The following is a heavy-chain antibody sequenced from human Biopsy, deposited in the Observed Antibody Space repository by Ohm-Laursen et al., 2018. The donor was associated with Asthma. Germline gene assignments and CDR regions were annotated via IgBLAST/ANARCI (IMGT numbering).Heavy chain of an antibody. Sequence: SLRLSCSASGFSFSDYYMTWMRQAPGKGLKWVSSISSSGSTTYPAESVKDRFTISRDNAQKSLFLQMGSLRAEDTAIYYCARVFESSEWGPFYHFGLDVWGQGTTVAVSS. CDR3: ARVFESSEWGPFYHFGLDV. CDR1: GFSFSDYY. D-gene: IGHD6-25*01. CDR2: ISSSGSTT. J-gene: IGHJ6*02. V-gene: IGHV3-11*01.